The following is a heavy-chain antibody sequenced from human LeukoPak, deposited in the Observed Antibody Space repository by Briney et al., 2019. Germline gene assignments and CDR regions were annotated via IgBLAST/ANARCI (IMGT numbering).Heavy chain of an antibody. J-gene: IGHJ4*02. D-gene: IGHD1-26*01. CDR3: ARDLAMYSPDLDY. CDR2: INPKTGVT. V-gene: IGHV1-2*02. Sequence: DSVKVSCKASGYTFTDYYLHWVRQAPGHGLEWMGWINPKTGVTKYAQNFQGRVTMTRDTSINTAYMEVSRLRSDDTAVFYCARDLAMYSPDLDYWGQGTLVPVSS. CDR1: GYTFTDYY.